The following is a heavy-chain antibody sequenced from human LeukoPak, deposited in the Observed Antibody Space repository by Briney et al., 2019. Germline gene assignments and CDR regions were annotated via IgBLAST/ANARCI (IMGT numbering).Heavy chain of an antibody. J-gene: IGHJ4*02. CDR2: IYHSGTT. V-gene: IGHV4-28*01. D-gene: IGHD3-10*01. CDR3: ARKENVYYYFDY. CDR1: GYSITSSSW. Sequence: PSETPSLTCAVSGYSITSSSWWGWIRQPPGKGLEWIGCIYHSGTTYYNPSLQSRVTMSVDTSKNQFSLKLSSVTAVDTAVYYCARKENVYYYFDYWGQGTLVTVSS.